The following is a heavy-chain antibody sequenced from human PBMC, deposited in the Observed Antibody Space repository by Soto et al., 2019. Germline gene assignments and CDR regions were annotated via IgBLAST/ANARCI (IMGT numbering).Heavy chain of an antibody. CDR3: AKRARASWSLDN. Sequence: EVRLVESGGGLVQPGMSLRLSCAASGFTFDDYHMEWVRQAPGKGLEWVSHITWNSVNIAYADSVQGRFTISRDNGKNSLYLQRDSLRSEDTALYYCAKRARASWSLDNWGQGTFVTVSS. D-gene: IGHD6-13*01. J-gene: IGHJ4*02. CDR1: GFTFDDYH. CDR2: ITWNSVNI. V-gene: IGHV3-9*01.